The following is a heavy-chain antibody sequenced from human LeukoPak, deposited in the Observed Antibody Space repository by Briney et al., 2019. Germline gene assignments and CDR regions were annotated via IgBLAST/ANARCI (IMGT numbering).Heavy chain of an antibody. CDR2: IYHSGST. Sequence: SETLSLTCAVYGGSFSGYYWSWIRQPPGKGLEWIGYIYHSGSTYYNPSLKSRVTISVDRSKNQFSLKLSSVTAADTAVYYCASFPAYYYDSSGYKWGQGTLVTVSS. J-gene: IGHJ4*02. CDR1: GGSFSGYY. D-gene: IGHD3-22*01. V-gene: IGHV4-34*01. CDR3: ASFPAYYYDSSGYK.